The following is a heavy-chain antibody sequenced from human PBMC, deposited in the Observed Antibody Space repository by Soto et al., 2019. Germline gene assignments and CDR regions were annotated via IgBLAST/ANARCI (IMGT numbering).Heavy chain of an antibody. CDR1: GFTFSTYE. CDR2: ISNSGRTI. CDR3: ASPLVTAPHDAFDI. D-gene: IGHD2-21*02. J-gene: IGHJ3*02. Sequence: PGGSLRLSCVASGFTFSTYEMQWVRQAPGKGLEWVSYISNSGRTIYYADSVKGRFTISRDNAKDSLFLQMDSLRAEDTAVYYCASPLVTAPHDAFDIWGQGTMVTLSS. V-gene: IGHV3-48*03.